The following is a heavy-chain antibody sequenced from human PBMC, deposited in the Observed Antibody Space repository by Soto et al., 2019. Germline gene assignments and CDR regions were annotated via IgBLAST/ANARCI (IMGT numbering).Heavy chain of an antibody. CDR3: ARYPVAGTYCDY. V-gene: IGHV1-18*01. CDR1: GYTFTSYG. J-gene: IGHJ4*02. Sequence: QLQLVQSGAEVKKTGASVKVSSKASGYTFTSYGITWVRQAPGQGLERMGWISAYNGNTNYAQKLQGRVTMTTDTSTSTAYMELWSLRSDDTAVYYCARYPVAGTYCDYWGQGTLVTVSS. D-gene: IGHD6-13*01. CDR2: ISAYNGNT.